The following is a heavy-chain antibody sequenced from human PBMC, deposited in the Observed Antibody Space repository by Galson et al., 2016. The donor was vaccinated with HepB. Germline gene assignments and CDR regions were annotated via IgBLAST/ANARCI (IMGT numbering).Heavy chain of an antibody. D-gene: IGHD1-1*01. J-gene: IGHJ4*02. CDR2: INTYTGNT. CDR1: GYTFTSYG. CDR3: ARDRAYRGLMFDS. V-gene: IGHV1-18*01. Sequence: SVKVSCKASGYTFTSYGINWVRQAPGQGLEWMGRINTYTGNTNYPQKFQGRVTMTTDTSTSTAYMDLRSLRPDATAVYYCARDRAYRGLMFDSWGQGTLVTVSS.